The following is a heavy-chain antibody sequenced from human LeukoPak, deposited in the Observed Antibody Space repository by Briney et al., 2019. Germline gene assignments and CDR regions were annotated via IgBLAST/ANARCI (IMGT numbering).Heavy chain of an antibody. CDR1: GGSFSGYY. J-gene: IGHJ4*02. V-gene: IGHV4-59*01. D-gene: IGHD3-22*01. CDR2: IYYSGST. Sequence: KPSETLSLTCAVYGGSFSGYYWSWIRQPPGKGLEWIGYIYYSGSTNYNPSLKSRVTISVDTSKNQFSLKLSSVTAADTAVYYCARTLYDSSGYYYSFDYWGQGTLVTVSS. CDR3: ARTLYDSSGYYYSFDY.